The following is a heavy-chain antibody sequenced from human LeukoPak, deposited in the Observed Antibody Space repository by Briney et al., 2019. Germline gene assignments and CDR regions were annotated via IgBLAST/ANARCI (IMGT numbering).Heavy chain of an antibody. CDR3: ARVGSSSWYGDY. Sequence: GGSLRLSCAASGFTFSSYGMHWVRQVPGKGLEWVAVIWYDGSNKYYADSVKGRFTISRDNSKDTLYLQMNSLRAEDTAVYYCARVGSSSWYGDYWGQGTLVTVSS. D-gene: IGHD6-13*01. CDR2: IWYDGSNK. CDR1: GFTFSSYG. J-gene: IGHJ4*02. V-gene: IGHV3-33*01.